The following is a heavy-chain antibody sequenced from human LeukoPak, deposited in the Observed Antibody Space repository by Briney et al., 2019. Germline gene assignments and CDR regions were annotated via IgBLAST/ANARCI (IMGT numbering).Heavy chain of an antibody. Sequence: PSETLSLTCTVSGGSISSSSYYWGWIRQPPGTGLEWIGSIYYSGSTYYNPSLKSRVTISVDTSKNQFSLKLSSVTAADTAVYYCARDRWQQVTATSGVFDYWGQGTLVTVSS. V-gene: IGHV4-39*07. J-gene: IGHJ4*02. CDR1: GGSISSSSYY. CDR2: IYYSGST. CDR3: ARDRWQQVTATSGVFDY. D-gene: IGHD2-21*02.